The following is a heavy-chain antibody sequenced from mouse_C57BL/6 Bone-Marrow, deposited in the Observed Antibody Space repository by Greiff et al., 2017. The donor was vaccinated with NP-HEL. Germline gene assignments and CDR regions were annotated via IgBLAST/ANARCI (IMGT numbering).Heavy chain of an antibody. CDR1: GYTFTSYW. V-gene: IGHV1-50*01. CDR2: IDPSASYT. Sequence: QVQLQQPGAELVKPGASVKLSCKASGYTFTSYWMQWVKQRPGQGLEWIGEIDPSASYTNYNQKFKGKATLTVDTSSSTAYMQLSSLTSEDAAVYYCARYYSNWRDAMDYWGQGTSVTVSS. D-gene: IGHD2-5*01. J-gene: IGHJ4*01. CDR3: ARYYSNWRDAMDY.